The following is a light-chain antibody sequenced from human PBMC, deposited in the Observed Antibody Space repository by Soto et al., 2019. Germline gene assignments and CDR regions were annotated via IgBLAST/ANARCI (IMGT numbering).Light chain of an antibody. J-gene: IGKJ1*01. CDR2: GAS. V-gene: IGKV3-15*01. CDR1: QSVSSN. CDR3: HQRKSWPRT. Sequence: EIVMKHSPATLSVSPGEGANLSSRASQSVSSNLAWYQQKPGQAPRLLIYGASTRATGIPARFSGSGSGTEFTLTISSLQSEDFAVYYCHQRKSWPRTFGQGTKVDTK.